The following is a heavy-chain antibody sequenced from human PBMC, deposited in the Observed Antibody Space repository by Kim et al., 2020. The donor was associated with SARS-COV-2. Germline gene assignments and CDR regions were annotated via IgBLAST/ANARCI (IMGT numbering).Heavy chain of an antibody. CDR1: GFTFSSYA. V-gene: IGHV3-21*01. D-gene: IGHD3-22*01. CDR2: ITSSSGYI. J-gene: IGHJ1*01. CDR3: ARDPRGYYAGA. Sequence: GGSLRLSCEASGFTFSSYAMNWVRQAPGKGLEWVAYITSSSGYIYYADSVKGRFTISRDNAKNTLYLQMTSLRHEDTAVYYCARDPRGYYAGAWGQGTLVTVSS.